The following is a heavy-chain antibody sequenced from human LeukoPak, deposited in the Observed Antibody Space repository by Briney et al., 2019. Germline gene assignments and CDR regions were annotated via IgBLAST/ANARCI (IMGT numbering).Heavy chain of an antibody. D-gene: IGHD6-13*01. CDR3: ARDRIVTGSAAAGKGYNWFDP. CDR2: IIPILGIA. J-gene: IGHJ5*02. Sequence: GASVKVSCKASGGTFSSYAISWVRQAPGQGLEWMGRIIPILGIANYAQKFQGRVTITADKSTSTAYMELSSLRSDDTAVYYCARDRIVTGSAAAGKGYNWFDPWGQGTLVTVSS. CDR1: GGTFSSYA. V-gene: IGHV1-69*04.